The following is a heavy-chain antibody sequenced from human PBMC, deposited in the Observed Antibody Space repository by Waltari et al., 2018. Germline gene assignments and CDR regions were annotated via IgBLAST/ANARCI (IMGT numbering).Heavy chain of an antibody. Sequence: QLPLQESGPRLVEPSETLSLTCTINRGDYFWGWIRQPPGKGLEWIGSLYYSGTTHYNESLKSRVTMSVDKSNNLFSLRLSSVTAADTAVYYCGSHYSSSYSFESWGQGTLVTVSS. CDR2: LYYSGTT. J-gene: IGHJ4*02. V-gene: IGHV4-39*01. CDR3: GSHYSSSYSFES. D-gene: IGHD3-22*01. CDR1: INRGDYF.